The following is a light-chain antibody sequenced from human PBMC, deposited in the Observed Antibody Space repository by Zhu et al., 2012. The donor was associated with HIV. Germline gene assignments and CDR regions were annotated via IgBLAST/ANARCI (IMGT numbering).Light chain of an antibody. CDR3: QQYYDWPPWT. CDR1: QSVRTG. V-gene: IGKV3-15*01. J-gene: IGKJ1*01. Sequence: ETVMTQSPATLSVSPGDRATLSCRASQSVRTGLAWYQQKPGQAPRLLIYGASARATGIPARFSGSGSGTEFTLTINSLQSEDFAVYYCQQYYDWPPWTFGQGTKVEIK. CDR2: GAS.